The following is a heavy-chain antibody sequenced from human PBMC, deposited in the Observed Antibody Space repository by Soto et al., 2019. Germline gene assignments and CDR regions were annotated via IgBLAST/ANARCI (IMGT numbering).Heavy chain of an antibody. CDR3: ARDQGAWPYNWFDF. V-gene: IGHV1-2*04. J-gene: IGHJ5*01. Sequence: VAAVKVSCKTCGCTFTGYYLHWLRQAPGQRPEWMGWINPNTGGTKYAQNFQGWVTMTRDTSISTAYMELSNLTSDDTAVYYCARDQGAWPYNWFDFWGQGTPVTVSS. CDR1: GCTFTGYY. CDR2: INPNTGGT.